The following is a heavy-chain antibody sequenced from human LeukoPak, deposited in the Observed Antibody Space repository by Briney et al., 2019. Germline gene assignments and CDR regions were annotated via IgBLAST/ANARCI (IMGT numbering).Heavy chain of an antibody. CDR2: INPNSGGT. V-gene: IGHV1-2*02. CDR1: GYTFTSYG. CDR3: APTAGTTSYFDY. D-gene: IGHD4-23*01. Sequence: ASVKVSCKASGYTFTSYGISWVRQAPGQGLEWMGWINPNSGGTNYAQKFQGRVTMTRDTSISTAYMELSRLRSDDTAVYYCAPTAGTTSYFDYWGQGTLVTVSS. J-gene: IGHJ4*02.